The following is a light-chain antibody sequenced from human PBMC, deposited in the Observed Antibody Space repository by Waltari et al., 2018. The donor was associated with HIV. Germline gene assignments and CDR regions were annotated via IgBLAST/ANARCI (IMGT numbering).Light chain of an antibody. CDR3: QQCATSPWT. V-gene: IGKV3-20*01. CDR1: QSVSANF. Sequence: VLTRSPGTLSLSPGDRAILSCRASQSVSANFLGWYQQRPGQAPRLLVHGASRRATATPARFSCGGSGTDFTLIISRLQPEDFAVYYCQQCATSPWTFGQGTTV. J-gene: IGKJ1*01. CDR2: GAS.